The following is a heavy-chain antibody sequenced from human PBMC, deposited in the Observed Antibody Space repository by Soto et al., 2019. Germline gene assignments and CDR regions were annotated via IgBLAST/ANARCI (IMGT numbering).Heavy chain of an antibody. CDR3: ATQQLVPPNYYYSMDV. D-gene: IGHD6-6*01. Sequence: QVQLQESGPGLVKPSQTLSLTCTVSGGSISSGGYYWSWIRQHPGKGLEWIGYIYYSGSTYYNPSLKSRVTISVDTSKNQFSLKLSSVTAADTAVYYCATQQLVPPNYYYSMDVWGQGTTVTVSS. J-gene: IGHJ6*02. CDR1: GGSISSGGYY. CDR2: IYYSGST. V-gene: IGHV4-31*03.